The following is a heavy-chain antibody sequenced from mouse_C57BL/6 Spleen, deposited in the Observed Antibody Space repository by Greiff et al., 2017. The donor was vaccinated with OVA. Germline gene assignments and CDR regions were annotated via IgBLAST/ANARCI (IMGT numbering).Heavy chain of an antibody. D-gene: IGHD1-1*01. V-gene: IGHV1-85*01. J-gene: IGHJ2*01. CDR2: IYPRDGST. CDR1: GYTFTSYD. CDR3: ARGHYYGSFDY. Sequence: VQLQQSGPELVKPGASVKLSCKASGYTFTSYDINWVKQRPGQGLEWIGWIYPRDGSTTYNEKFKGKATLTVDTSSSTAYMELHSLTSEDSAVYFCARGHYYGSFDYWGQGTTLTVSS.